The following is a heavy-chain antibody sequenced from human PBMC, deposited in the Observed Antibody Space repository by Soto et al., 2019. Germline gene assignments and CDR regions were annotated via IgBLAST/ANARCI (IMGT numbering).Heavy chain of an antibody. CDR2: IYRTGST. J-gene: IGHJ4*02. V-gene: IGHV4-4*02. CDR1: GGSFTSNNW. Sequence: SETLSLTCAVSGGSFTSNNWWTWVRQPPGQGLEWIGEIYRTGSTNYNPSLKSRVTISLEKSEHQFSLKVTSLTAADTAVYYCASRDPGTSVDYWGQGTLVTVSS. CDR3: ASRDPGTSVDY. D-gene: IGHD1-7*01.